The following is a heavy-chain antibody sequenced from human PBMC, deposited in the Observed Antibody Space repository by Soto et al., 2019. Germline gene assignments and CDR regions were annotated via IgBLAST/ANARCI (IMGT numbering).Heavy chain of an antibody. Sequence: GASVKVSCKASGYTFTAYYMHWVRQAPGQGHEWMGWINPNSGGTNYAQKFQGRVTMTRDTSISTAYMELSRLRSDDTALYYCARDRGYDSSGYLWFDPWGQGTLVTVSS. CDR3: ARDRGYDSSGYLWFDP. V-gene: IGHV1-2*02. D-gene: IGHD3-22*01. CDR2: INPNSGGT. CDR1: GYTFTAYY. J-gene: IGHJ5*02.